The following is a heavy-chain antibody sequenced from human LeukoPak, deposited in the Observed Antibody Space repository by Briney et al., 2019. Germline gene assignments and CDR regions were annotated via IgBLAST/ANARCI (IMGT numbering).Heavy chain of an antibody. D-gene: IGHD3-9*01. V-gene: IGHV4-34*01. CDR3: ATKYYDILTGPTFDY. Sequence: SGTLSLTCAVYGGSFSGYYWSWIRQPPGKGLEWIGEINHSGSTNYNPSLKSRVTISVDTSKNQFSLKLSSVTAADTAVYYCATKYYDILTGPTFDYWGQGTLVTVSS. CDR1: GGSFSGYY. J-gene: IGHJ4*02. CDR2: INHSGST.